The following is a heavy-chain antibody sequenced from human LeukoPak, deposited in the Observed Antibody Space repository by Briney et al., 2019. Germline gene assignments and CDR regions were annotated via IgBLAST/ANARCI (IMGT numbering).Heavy chain of an antibody. D-gene: IGHD6-6*01. CDR3: AGPPGSIAARPPAFDI. Sequence: SVKVSCKASGGTFSSYAISWVRQAPGQGLEWMGGIIPIFGTANYAQKFQGRVTITADESTSTAYMELSSLRSEDTAVYYCAGPPGSIAARPPAFDIWGQGTMVTVSS. J-gene: IGHJ3*02. V-gene: IGHV1-69*01. CDR1: GGTFSSYA. CDR2: IIPIFGTA.